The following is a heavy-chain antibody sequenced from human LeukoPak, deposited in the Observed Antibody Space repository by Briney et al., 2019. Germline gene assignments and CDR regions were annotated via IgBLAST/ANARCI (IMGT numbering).Heavy chain of an antibody. Sequence: GASVKVSCKAPGYTFTGYYMHWVRQAPGQGLEWMGWINPNSGGTNYAQKFQGRVTMTRDTSISTAYMELSRLRSDDTAVYYCARAYCSGGSCYSGGGWFDPWGQGTLVTVSS. J-gene: IGHJ5*02. V-gene: IGHV1-2*02. CDR3: ARAYCSGGSCYSGGGWFDP. CDR2: INPNSGGT. D-gene: IGHD2-15*01. CDR1: GYTFTGYY.